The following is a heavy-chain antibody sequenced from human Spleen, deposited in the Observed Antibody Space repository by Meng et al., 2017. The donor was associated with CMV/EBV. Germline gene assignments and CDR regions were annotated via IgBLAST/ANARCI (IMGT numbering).Heavy chain of an antibody. J-gene: IGHJ6*02. V-gene: IGHV3-48*04. CDR1: GFTFSSYS. CDR2: ISSSSSTI. Sequence: GESLKISCAASGFTFSSYSMNWVRQAPGKGLEWVSYISSSSSTIYYADSVKGRFTISRDNAKNSLYLQMNSLRAEDTAVYYCAREECSGGSCYGMDVWGQGTTVTVSS. CDR3: AREECSGGSCYGMDV. D-gene: IGHD2-15*01.